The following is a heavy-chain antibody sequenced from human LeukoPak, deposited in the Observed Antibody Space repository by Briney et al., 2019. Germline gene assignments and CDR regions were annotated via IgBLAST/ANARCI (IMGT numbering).Heavy chain of an antibody. CDR3: ARSIVVVPAVREEYYYYYGMDV. CDR1: GGSISSYY. D-gene: IGHD2-2*01. V-gene: IGHV4-59*08. J-gene: IGHJ6*02. Sequence: SETLSLTCTVSGGSISSYYWSWIRQPPGKGLEWIGYIYYSGSTNYNPSLKSRVTISVDTSKNQFSLKLSSVTAADTAVYYCARSIVVVPAVREEYYYYYGMDVWGQGTTVTVS. CDR2: IYYSGST.